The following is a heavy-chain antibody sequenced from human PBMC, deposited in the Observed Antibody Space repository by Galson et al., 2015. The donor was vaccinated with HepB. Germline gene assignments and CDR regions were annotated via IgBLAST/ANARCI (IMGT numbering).Heavy chain of an antibody. CDR1: GFTFSSYA. CDR2: ISYDGSKR. D-gene: IGHD3-10*01. Sequence: SLRLSCAASGFTFSSYAMHWVRQAPGKGLEWVAFISYDGSKRYYADSVRGRFTISRDNSKNTLYLQMNSLRAEDAAVYFCARDRGQTNYYYFYMDVWGKGTTVTVSS. CDR3: ARDRGQTNYYYFYMDV. J-gene: IGHJ6*03. V-gene: IGHV3-30-3*01.